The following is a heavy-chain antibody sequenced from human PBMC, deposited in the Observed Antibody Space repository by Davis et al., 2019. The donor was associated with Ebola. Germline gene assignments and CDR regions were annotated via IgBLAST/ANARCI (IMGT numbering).Heavy chain of an antibody. D-gene: IGHD2/OR15-2a*01. CDR2: ISSSSSYI. CDR3: AREILTTFYYYGMDV. Sequence: PGGSLRLSCAASGFTFSSYSMNWVRQAPGKGLEWVSYISSSSSYIYYADSVKGRFTISRDNAKNSLYLQMNSLRAEDTAVYYCAREILTTFYYYGMDVWGQGTTVTVSS. J-gene: IGHJ6*02. CDR1: GFTFSSYS. V-gene: IGHV3-21*01.